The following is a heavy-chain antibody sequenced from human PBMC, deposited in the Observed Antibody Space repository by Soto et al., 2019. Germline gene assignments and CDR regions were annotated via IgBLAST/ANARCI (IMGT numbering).Heavy chain of an antibody. CDR2: SIPIFGTA. Sequence: QVQLVQSGAEVKKPGSSVKVSCKASGGTFSSYAISWVRQAPGQGLEWMGGSIPIFGTANYAQKFQGRVTITADESTSTAYMELSSLRSEDTAVYYCARATPDSSGYYFYHFDYWGQGTLVTVSS. J-gene: IGHJ4*02. CDR3: ARATPDSSGYYFYHFDY. CDR1: GGTFSSYA. V-gene: IGHV1-69*01. D-gene: IGHD3-22*01.